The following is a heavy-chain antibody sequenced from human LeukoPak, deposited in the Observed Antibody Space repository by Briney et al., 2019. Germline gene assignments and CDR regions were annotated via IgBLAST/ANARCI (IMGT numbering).Heavy chain of an antibody. J-gene: IGHJ4*02. CDR2: IYYSGST. CDR1: GDSISSRSYY. V-gene: IGHV4-39*01. D-gene: IGHD1-26*01. Sequence: SETLSLTCTVSGDSISSRSYYWGWIRQPPGKGLEWIGSIYYSGSTYYNPSLKSRVTISVNTSKNQFSLKLSSVTAADTAVYYCASLRERSYYARGFDYWGQGTLVTVSS. CDR3: ASLRERSYYARGFDY.